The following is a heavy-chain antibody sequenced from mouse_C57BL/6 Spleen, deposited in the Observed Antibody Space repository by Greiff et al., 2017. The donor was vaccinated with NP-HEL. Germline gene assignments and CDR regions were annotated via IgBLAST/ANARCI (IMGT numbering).Heavy chain of an antibody. CDR1: GYSITSGYY. CDR2: ISYDGSN. V-gene: IGHV3-6*01. CDR3: ARAVSYWYFDV. Sequence: EVQLQESGPGLVKPSQSLSLTCSVTGYSITSGYYWNWIRQFPGNKLAWMGYISYDGSNNYNPSLKNRISITRDTSKNQFFLKLNSVTTEDTATYYCARAVSYWYFDVWGTGTTVTVSS. J-gene: IGHJ1*03.